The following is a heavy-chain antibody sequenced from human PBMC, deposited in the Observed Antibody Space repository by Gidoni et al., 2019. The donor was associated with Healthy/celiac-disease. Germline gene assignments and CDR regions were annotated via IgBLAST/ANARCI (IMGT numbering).Heavy chain of an antibody. D-gene: IGHD6-19*01. Sequence: EVQLLESGGGLVQPGGSLRLSCAASGFPFSSYAMGWVRQAPGKGLEWVSAISGSGGSTYYADSVKGRFTISRDNSKNTLYLQMNSLRAEDTAVYYCAKLGYSSGWSGFDYWGQGTLVTVSS. J-gene: IGHJ4*02. CDR3: AKLGYSSGWSGFDY. V-gene: IGHV3-23*01. CDR1: GFPFSSYA. CDR2: ISGSGGST.